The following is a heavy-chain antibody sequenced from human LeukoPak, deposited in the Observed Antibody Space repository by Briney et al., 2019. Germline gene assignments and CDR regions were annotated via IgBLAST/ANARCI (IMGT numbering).Heavy chain of an antibody. Sequence: SETLSLTCTVSGDSISSRSYYWGWIRQPPGKGLEWIGNIYYRGSTYFNPSLKSRATMSVDTSKNQFSLKLSSVTAADTAVYYCARRGTVVVTAFDYWAREPWSPSP. J-gene: IGHJ4*02. V-gene: IGHV4-39*01. CDR2: IYYRGST. CDR1: GDSISSRSYY. D-gene: IGHD2-21*02. CDR3: ARRGTVVVTAFDY.